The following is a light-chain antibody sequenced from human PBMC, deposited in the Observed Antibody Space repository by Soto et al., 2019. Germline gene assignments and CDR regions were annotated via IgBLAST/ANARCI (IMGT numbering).Light chain of an antibody. J-gene: IGKJ4*01. CDR1: QSVSSSY. Sequence: EIVLTQSPGTLSLSPGEGATLSCRASQSVSSSYLAWYQQKPGQAPRLLIYGASSRATGIPDRFSGSGSGTYFTLTISRLEPEDFAVYYCQKYASSLTLGGGTNADIK. CDR3: QKYASSLT. CDR2: GAS. V-gene: IGKV3-20*01.